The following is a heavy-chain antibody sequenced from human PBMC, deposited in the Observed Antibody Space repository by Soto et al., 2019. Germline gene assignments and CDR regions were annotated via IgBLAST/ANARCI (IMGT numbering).Heavy chain of an antibody. V-gene: IGHV1-18*01. D-gene: IGHD2-15*01. CDR1: GYTFTSYG. CDR3: ARAVVVVAASDY. CDR2: ISAYNGNT. J-gene: IGHJ4*02. Sequence: QVQLVQSGAEVKKPGASVKVSCKASGYTFTSYGISWVRQAPGQGLEWMGGISAYNGNTNYAQKLQGRVTMTTDTSTSTDYMELRSVRSDDKSVYYCARAVVVVAASDYWGQGTLVTVSS.